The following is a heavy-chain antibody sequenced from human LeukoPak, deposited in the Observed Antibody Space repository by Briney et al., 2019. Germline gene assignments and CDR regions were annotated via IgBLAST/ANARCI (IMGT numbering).Heavy chain of an antibody. CDR3: ARGTDSGSHFAWFDP. CDR2: INHSGST. D-gene: IGHD3-10*01. CDR1: GVSFSGFY. Sequence: SETLSLTCAVYGVSFSGFYWSWVRQPPGKGLEGTGEINHSGSTHYNPSFKSRATILVDTSRNQFCLKLTSVTAADTAVYYCARGTDSGSHFAWFDPWGQGTLVTVSS. J-gene: IGHJ5*02. V-gene: IGHV4-34*01.